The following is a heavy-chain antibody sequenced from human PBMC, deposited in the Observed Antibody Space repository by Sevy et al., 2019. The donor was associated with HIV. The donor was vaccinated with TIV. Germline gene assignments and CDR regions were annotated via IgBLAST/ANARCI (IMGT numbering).Heavy chain of an antibody. Sequence: GGSLRLSCVASGFTFSTNSMNWIRQAPGKGLEWVSYINSRSGTIHYADSVKGRFTIFRDNAQNSLYLQMNSLRGEDTAVYYCARGPSFLVVSDAPVDYWGQGTLVTVSS. V-gene: IGHV3-48*01. D-gene: IGHD2-8*02. CDR2: INSRSGTI. J-gene: IGHJ4*02. CDR1: GFTFSTNS. CDR3: ARGPSFLVVSDAPVDY.